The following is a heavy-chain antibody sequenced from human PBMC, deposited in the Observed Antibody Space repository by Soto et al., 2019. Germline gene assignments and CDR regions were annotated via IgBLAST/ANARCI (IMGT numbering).Heavy chain of an antibody. D-gene: IGHD1-26*01. V-gene: IGHV1-69*01. CDR3: ATGEGYSGTFYAGLDS. CDR2: IIPVFGVT. CDR1: GGTFSTYA. J-gene: IGHJ4*02. Sequence: QVRLVQSGAEVKKPGSSVKVSCKAAGGTFSTYAFSWVRQAPGQGLEWMGGIIPVFGVTTYAQKFQGRVAIIADESTTTVSMEVTSLKSEATAVYYCATGEGYSGTFYAGLDSWGQGALISVSS.